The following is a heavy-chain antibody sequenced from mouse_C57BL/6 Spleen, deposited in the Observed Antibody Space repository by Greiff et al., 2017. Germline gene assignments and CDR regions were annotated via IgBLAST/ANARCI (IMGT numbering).Heavy chain of an antibody. V-gene: IGHV8-12*01. J-gene: IGHJ1*03. CDR3: ARRGLGHWYFDV. Sequence: QVQLKESGPGILQSSQTLSLTCSFSGFSLSTSGMGVSWIRQPSGKGLEWLAHIYWDDDKRYNPSLKSRRTISKDTSRNQGFLKITSVDTADTATYYCARRGLGHWYFDVWGTGTTVTVSS. CDR1: GFSLSTSGMG. D-gene: IGHD4-1*01. CDR2: IYWDDDK.